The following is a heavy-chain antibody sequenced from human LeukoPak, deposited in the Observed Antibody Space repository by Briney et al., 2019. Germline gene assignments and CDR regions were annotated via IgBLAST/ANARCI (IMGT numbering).Heavy chain of an antibody. D-gene: IGHD3-22*01. CDR1: GFSLSTSGMC. CDR2: IDWDDDK. V-gene: IGHV2-70*11. CDR3: ARIVPHDSSGSDAFDI. J-gene: IGHJ3*02. Sequence: SGPALVKPKQTLTLTCTFSGFSLSTSGMCVSWIRQPPGKALEWLARIDWDDDKYYSTSLKTRLTISKDTSKNQVVLTMTNMNPVDTATYYCARIVPHDSSGSDAFDIWGQGTMVTVSS.